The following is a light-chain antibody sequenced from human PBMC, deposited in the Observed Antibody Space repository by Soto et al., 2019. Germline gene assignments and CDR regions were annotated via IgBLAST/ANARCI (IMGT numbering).Light chain of an antibody. CDR2: EVR. CDR1: NNDVGGYDF. Sequence: QSVLTQPASVSGSLGQSITISCTGTNNDVGGYDFVSWYQQHPGKAPRLMIYEVRNRPSGVSTRFSGSKSGNTASLTISGLQPEDEADYYCNSYTSSSTLVFGGGTKLTVL. J-gene: IGLJ2*01. V-gene: IGLV2-14*01. CDR3: NSYTSSSTLV.